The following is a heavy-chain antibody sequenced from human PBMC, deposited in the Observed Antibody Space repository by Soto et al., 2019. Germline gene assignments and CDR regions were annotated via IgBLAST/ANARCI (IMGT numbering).Heavy chain of an antibody. J-gene: IGHJ4*02. CDR1: GGAFSSYS. D-gene: IGHD2-2*01. CDR2: IIPIFGTA. CDR3: ARGGPQGFCSSTSCYLRNYFDY. Sequence: SVKGSCKAAGGAFSSYSISWGGQDAGQGLEWMGGIIPIFGTANYAQKFQGRVTITADESTSTAYMELSSLRSEDTAVYYCARGGPQGFCSSTSCYLRNYFDYWGQGTLVTV. V-gene: IGHV1-69*13.